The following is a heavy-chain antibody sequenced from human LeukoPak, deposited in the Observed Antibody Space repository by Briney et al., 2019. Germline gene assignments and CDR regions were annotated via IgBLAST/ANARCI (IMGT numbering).Heavy chain of an antibody. D-gene: IGHD1-26*01. J-gene: IGHJ6*02. Sequence: GRSLRLSWAASGVNFDDYAMQWVRQAPGKGLELVSGTSWNSGSIGYADSVKGRFTISRDNAKNSLYLQMNSLRAEDTALYYCAKDIGATGYYYYGMDVWGQGTTVTVSS. CDR2: TSWNSGSI. V-gene: IGHV3-9*01. CDR1: GVNFDDYA. CDR3: AKDIGATGYYYYGMDV.